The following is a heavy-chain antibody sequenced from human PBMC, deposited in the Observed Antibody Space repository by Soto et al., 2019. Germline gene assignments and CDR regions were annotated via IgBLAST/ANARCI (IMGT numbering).Heavy chain of an antibody. J-gene: IGHJ4*02. CDR2: IWHDGSNK. D-gene: IGHD2-21*01. V-gene: IGHV3-33*01. CDR1: GLIFSNYG. Sequence: QVQLVESGGGVVQPGRSLRLSCAVSGLIFSNYGMHWVRQAPGKGLEWVAIIWHDGSNKDYADSVKGRFTISRDNSNNTLYLQMNSLRGEDTAVYYCARDWYCRGGGCYFKNWGQGTLVTVSS. CDR3: ARDWYCRGGGCYFKN.